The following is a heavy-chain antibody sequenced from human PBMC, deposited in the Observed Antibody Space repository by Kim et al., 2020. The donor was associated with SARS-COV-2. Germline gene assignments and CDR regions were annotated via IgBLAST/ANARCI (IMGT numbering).Heavy chain of an antibody. J-gene: IGHJ3*02. CDR1: GFSFSSYE. CDR2: ISSSGSTM. D-gene: IGHD3-22*01. CDR3: ARGSYYDTSGYYFPDAFDI. V-gene: IGHV3-48*03. Sequence: GGSLRLSCAASGFSFSSYEINWVRQAPGKGLEWVSYISSSGSTMYYADSVKGRFTISRDNAVNSLYLRMNSLRAEDTAVYYCARGSYYDTSGYYFPDAFDIWGHGTMVTVSS.